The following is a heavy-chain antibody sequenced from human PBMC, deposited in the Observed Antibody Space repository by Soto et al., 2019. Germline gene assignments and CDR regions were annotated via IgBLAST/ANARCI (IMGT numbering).Heavy chain of an antibody. Sequence: SETLSLTCTVSGGSISSSSYYWGWIRQPPGKGLEWIGSIYYSGSTYCNPSLKSRVTISVDTSKNQFSLKLSSVTAADTAVYYCARQVRDCSSTSCYSPYAFDIWGQGTMVTVSS. CDR2: IYYSGST. CDR3: ARQVRDCSSTSCYSPYAFDI. CDR1: GGSISSSSYY. V-gene: IGHV4-39*01. D-gene: IGHD2-2*01. J-gene: IGHJ3*02.